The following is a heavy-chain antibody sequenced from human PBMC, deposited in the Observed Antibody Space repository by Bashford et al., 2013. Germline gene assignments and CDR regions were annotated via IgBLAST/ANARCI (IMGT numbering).Heavy chain of an antibody. CDR3: ATDRELYHYDNSGANALDL. V-gene: IGHV3-15*01. Sequence: VRQAPGKGLEWVGRIKDKGDGATTDYASSVKGRFTISRHASRNLVFLQMSSLKTDDTAVYYCATDRELYHYDNSGANALDLWGQGTKVTVSS. J-gene: IGHJ3*01. D-gene: IGHD3-22*01. CDR2: IKDKGDGATT.